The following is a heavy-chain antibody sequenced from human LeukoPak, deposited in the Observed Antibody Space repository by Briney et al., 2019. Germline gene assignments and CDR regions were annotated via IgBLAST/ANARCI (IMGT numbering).Heavy chain of an antibody. J-gene: IGHJ4*02. CDR1: GFSVSSNY. V-gene: IGHV3-66*01. D-gene: IGHD3-22*01. Sequence: PGGSLRLSCAVSGFSVSSNYMSWVRQAPGKGLEWVSVIYSGGSTYYADSVKGRFTISRDNSKNTLYLQMNSLRAEDTAVYYCARDHDSSDDHNFDYWGQGTLVTVSS. CDR2: IYSGGST. CDR3: ARDHDSSDDHNFDY.